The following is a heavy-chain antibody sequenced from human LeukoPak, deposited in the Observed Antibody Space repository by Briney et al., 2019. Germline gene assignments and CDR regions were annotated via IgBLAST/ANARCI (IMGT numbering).Heavy chain of an antibody. CDR1: GFTFSSYT. D-gene: IGHD3-10*01. CDR2: VSGSGGNI. Sequence: GGSLRLSCAASGFTFSSYTMSWVRQAPGKGLEWVSGVSGSGGNIHYADSVKGRFTISRDNSKNTLYLQMNSLRAEDTAVYYCARDAITMVRGVIAYWGQGTLVTVSS. V-gene: IGHV3-23*01. CDR3: ARDAITMVRGVIAY. J-gene: IGHJ4*02.